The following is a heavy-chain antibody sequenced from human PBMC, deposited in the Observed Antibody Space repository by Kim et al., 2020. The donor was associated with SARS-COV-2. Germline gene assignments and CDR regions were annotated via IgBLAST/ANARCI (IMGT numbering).Heavy chain of an antibody. Sequence: GGSLRLSCAASGFTFSSYWMSWVRQAPGKGLEWVANIKQDGSEKYYVDSVKGRFTISRDNAKNSLYLQMNSLRAEDTAVYYCARREGNYDILTGYYKWFDYWGQGTLVTVSS. J-gene: IGHJ4*02. CDR1: GFTFSSYW. CDR3: ARREGNYDILTGYYKWFDY. V-gene: IGHV3-7*03. D-gene: IGHD3-9*01. CDR2: IKQDGSEK.